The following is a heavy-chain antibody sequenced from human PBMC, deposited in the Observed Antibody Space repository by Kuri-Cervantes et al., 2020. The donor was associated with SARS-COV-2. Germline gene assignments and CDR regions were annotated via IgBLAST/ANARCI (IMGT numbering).Heavy chain of an antibody. J-gene: IGHJ6*02. CDR1: GGSFNTYY. CDR3: ARGLVAVVPSPVLGVGPHYYSYHVDV. D-gene: IGHD2-2*01. V-gene: IGHV4-34*01. CDR2: INHSGGT. Sequence: GSLRLSCAVHGGSFNTYYWSWIRQPPGKGLEWIGEINHSGGTNHNPSLKSRVIISADTSKNQFSLKMRSVTAADTAVYYCARGLVAVVPSPVLGVGPHYYSYHVDVWGHGTTVTVSS.